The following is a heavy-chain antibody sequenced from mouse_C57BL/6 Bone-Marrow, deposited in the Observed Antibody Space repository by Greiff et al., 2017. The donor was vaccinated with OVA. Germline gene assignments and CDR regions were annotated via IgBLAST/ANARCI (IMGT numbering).Heavy chain of an antibody. J-gene: IGHJ2*01. Sequence: VQLQQPGAELVKPGASVKLSCKASGYTFTSYWMHWVKQRPGQGLEWIGMIHPNSGSTNYNEKFKSKATLTVDKSSSTAYMQLSSLTSEDSAVYYCARLDYYGSSTFDYWGQGTTLTVSS. CDR1: GYTFTSYW. V-gene: IGHV1-64*01. CDR3: ARLDYYGSSTFDY. D-gene: IGHD1-1*01. CDR2: IHPNSGST.